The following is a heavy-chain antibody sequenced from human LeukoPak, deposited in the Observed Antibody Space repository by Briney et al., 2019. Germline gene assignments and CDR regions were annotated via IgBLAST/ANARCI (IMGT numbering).Heavy chain of an antibody. D-gene: IGHD3-22*01. CDR3: AGWSYYDSSGYPTNY. J-gene: IGHJ4*02. CDR1: GGSISSYY. V-gene: IGHV4-59*01. Sequence: SETLSLTCTVSGGSISSYYWSWIRQPPGKGLEWIGYIYYSGSTNYNPSLRSRVTISVDTSKNQFSLKLSSVTAADTAVYYCAGWSYYDSSGYPTNYWGQGTLVTVSS. CDR2: IYYSGST.